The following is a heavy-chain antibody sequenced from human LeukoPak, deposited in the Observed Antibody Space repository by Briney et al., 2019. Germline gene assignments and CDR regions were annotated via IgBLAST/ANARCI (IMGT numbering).Heavy chain of an antibody. CDR3: ARSAYCGGDCYSAGLDY. D-gene: IGHD2-21*02. CDR2: IYYSGST. CDR1: GGSISSYY. J-gene: IGHJ4*02. Sequence: SETLSLTCTVSGGSISSYYWSWIRQPPGKGLEWIGYIYYSGSTNYNPSLKSRVTISVDTSKNQFSLKLSSVTAADTAVYYCARSAYCGGDCYSAGLDYWGQGTLVTVPS. V-gene: IGHV4-59*08.